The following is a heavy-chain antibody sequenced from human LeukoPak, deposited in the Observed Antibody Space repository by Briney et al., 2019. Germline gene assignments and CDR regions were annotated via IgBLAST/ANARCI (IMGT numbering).Heavy chain of an antibody. D-gene: IGHD3-3*01. CDR1: GFTFSDDY. J-gene: IGHJ6*02. Sequence: GGSLRLSCAASGFTFSDDYMSWIRQAPGKGLEWVSYISSSSSYTNYADSVKGRFTISRDNAKNSLYLQMNSLRAEDTAVYYCARDGVHVFRFLEWNYYYYGRDVWGQGTTVTVSS. V-gene: IGHV3-11*06. CDR2: ISSSSSYT. CDR3: ARDGVHVFRFLEWNYYYYGRDV.